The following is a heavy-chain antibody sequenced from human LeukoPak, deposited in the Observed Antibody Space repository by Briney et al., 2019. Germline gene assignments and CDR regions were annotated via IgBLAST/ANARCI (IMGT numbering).Heavy chain of an antibody. D-gene: IGHD6-19*01. Sequence: ASVKVSCKASGYTFTGYYMHWVRQATGQGLEWMGWMNPNSGNTGYAQKFQGRVTMTRNTSISTAYMELSSLRSEDTAVYYCARDTELAVSGTFALHPKFDYWGQGTLVTVSS. CDR2: MNPNSGNT. V-gene: IGHV1-8*02. CDR1: GYTFTGYY. CDR3: ARDTELAVSGTFALHPKFDY. J-gene: IGHJ4*02.